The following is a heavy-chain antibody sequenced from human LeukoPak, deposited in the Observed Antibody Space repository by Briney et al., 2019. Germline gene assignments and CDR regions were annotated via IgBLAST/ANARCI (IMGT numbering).Heavy chain of an antibody. Sequence: PGGSLRLSCAASGFTFSNYDMHWVRQAPGKGLEWLAFIRYDGSNKYYTDSVKGRFTISRDNSKNTLYLQMNSLRAEDTAVYYCARDHHDYYDSSGYFDYWGQGTLVTVSS. CDR1: GFTFSNYD. CDR2: IRYDGSNK. D-gene: IGHD3-22*01. J-gene: IGHJ4*02. CDR3: ARDHHDYYDSSGYFDY. V-gene: IGHV3-30*02.